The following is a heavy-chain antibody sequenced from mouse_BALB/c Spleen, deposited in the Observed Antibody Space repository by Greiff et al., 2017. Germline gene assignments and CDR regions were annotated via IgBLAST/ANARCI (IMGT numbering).Heavy chain of an antibody. V-gene: IGHV1-14*01. Sequence: VQLQQSGPELVKPGASVKMSCKASGYTFTSYVMHWVKQKPGQGLEWIGYINPYNDGTKYNEKFKGKATLTSDKSSSTAYMGLSSLTSEDSAVYYCARGKVRYYFDYWGQGTTLTVSS. CDR2: INPYNDGT. CDR3: ARGKVRYYFDY. CDR1: GYTFTSYV. D-gene: IGHD2-14*01. J-gene: IGHJ2*01.